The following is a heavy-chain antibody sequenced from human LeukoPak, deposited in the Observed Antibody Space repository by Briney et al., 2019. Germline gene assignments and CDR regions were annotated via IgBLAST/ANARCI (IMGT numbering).Heavy chain of an antibody. J-gene: IGHJ4*02. CDR1: GGSISSGSYY. CDR3: ARGNMLWFGGSSFDY. V-gene: IGHV4-61*02. CDR2: IYTSGST. D-gene: IGHD3-10*01. Sequence: SETLSLTCTVSGGSISSGSYYWSWIRQPAGKGLEWIGRIYTSGSTNYNPSLKSRVTISVDTSKNQFSLKLSSVTAADTAVYYCARGNMLWFGGSSFDYWGQGTLVTVSS.